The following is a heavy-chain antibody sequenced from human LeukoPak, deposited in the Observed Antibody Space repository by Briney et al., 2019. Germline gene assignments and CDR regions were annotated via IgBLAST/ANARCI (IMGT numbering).Heavy chain of an antibody. CDR2: INEDGSIT. D-gene: IGHD3-16*01. CDR1: GFTFRTYW. CDR3: GRDLGGRWSY. V-gene: IGHV3-74*01. J-gene: IGHJ4*02. Sequence: PGGSLRLSCAVSGFTFRTYWMHWVRQVPGEGLVWVSRINEDGSITSYAASVTGRFTISRDNAQNTLYLQMNRLSAEDTAVYYCGRDLGGRWSYWGQGALVTVSS.